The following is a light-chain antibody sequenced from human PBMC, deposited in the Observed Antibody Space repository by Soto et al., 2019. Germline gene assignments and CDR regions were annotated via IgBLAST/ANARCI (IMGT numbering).Light chain of an antibody. V-gene: IGKV3-20*01. CDR2: GAS. CDR1: QSVSSSY. Sequence: EIVLTQSPGTLSLSPGERATLSCRASQSVSSSYLAWYQQKPGQAPRLLIYGASSRATGIPDRFSGSGSGTDXXLTXXRLEPEDFAXYYCQQYGSSTWTFGQGTKVEIK. J-gene: IGKJ1*01. CDR3: QQYGSSTWT.